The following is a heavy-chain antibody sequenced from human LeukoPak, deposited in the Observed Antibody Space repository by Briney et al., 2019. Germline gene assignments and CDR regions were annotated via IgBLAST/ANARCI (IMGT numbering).Heavy chain of an antibody. CDR2: ISGSGNSI. CDR3: AKSRRGWYVFEY. J-gene: IGHJ4*02. CDR1: GFTFSSYA. V-gene: IGHV3-23*01. Sequence: PGGSLRLSCAASGFTFSSYAMSWVRQAPGKGLEWVSAISGSGNSINHTDSVKGRFTISRDNSKNTLYLEMNSLRVEDTAVYKFAKSRRGWYVFEYWGQGTLVTVSS. D-gene: IGHD6-19*01.